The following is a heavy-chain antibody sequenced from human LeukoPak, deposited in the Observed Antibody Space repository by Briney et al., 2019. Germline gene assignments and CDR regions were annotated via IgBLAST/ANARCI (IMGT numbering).Heavy chain of an antibody. V-gene: IGHV3-21*01. D-gene: IGHD1-26*01. CDR2: ISSSSSYI. CDR1: GFTLSRSG. J-gene: IGHJ5*02. Sequence: PGGSLRLSCAASGFTLSRSGMHWVRQAPGKGLEWVSSISSSSSYIYYADSVKGRFTISRDNAKNSLYLQMNSLRAEDTAVYYCARDRVQNPWGFDPWGQGTLVTVSS. CDR3: ARDRVQNPWGFDP.